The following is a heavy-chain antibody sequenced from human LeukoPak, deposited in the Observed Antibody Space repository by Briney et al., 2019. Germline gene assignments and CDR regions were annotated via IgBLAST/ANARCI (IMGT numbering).Heavy chain of an antibody. J-gene: IGHJ4*02. CDR2: ISNSGSGT. Sequence: GGSLRLSCAASGFTFSDYYMGWIRQAPGKGLEWVSYISNSGSGTYYPDSVKGRFTISRDNAKNSLYLQMNSLRAEDTAVYYCARLRGSGSYYQTTDYWGQGTLVTVSS. CDR1: GFTFSDYY. D-gene: IGHD3-10*02. V-gene: IGHV3-11*04. CDR3: ARLRGSGSYYQTTDY.